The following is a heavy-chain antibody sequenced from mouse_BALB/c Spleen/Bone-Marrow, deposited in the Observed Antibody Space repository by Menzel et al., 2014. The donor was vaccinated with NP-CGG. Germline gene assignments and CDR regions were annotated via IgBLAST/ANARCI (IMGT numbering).Heavy chain of an antibody. D-gene: IGHD2-1*01. CDR2: INPSTGDT. V-gene: IGHV1-7*01. Sequence: QVQLQQSGAELAKPGASVKMSCKASGYTFTRNWMHWVKQRPGQGLEWIGYINPSTGDTEYNQKFKDKATLTADMSSSTAYMQLSSLTSEDSAVYYCARGNYEAMDSWGQGTSVTVSS. CDR3: ARGNYEAMDS. J-gene: IGHJ4*01. CDR1: GYTFTRNW.